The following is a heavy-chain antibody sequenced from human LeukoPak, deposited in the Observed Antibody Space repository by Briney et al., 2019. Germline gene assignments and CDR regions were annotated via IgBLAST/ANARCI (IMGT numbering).Heavy chain of an antibody. J-gene: IGHJ4*02. D-gene: IGHD3-9*01. CDR1: GFTFSSYE. V-gene: IGHV3-48*03. CDR3: ARYDILTGYPYYFDY. Sequence: GGSLRPSCAASGFTFSSYEMNWVRQAPGKGLEWVSYISSSGSTIYYADSVKGRFTISRDNAKNSLYLQMNSLRAEDTAVYYCARYDILTGYPYYFDYWGQGTLVTVSS. CDR2: ISSSGSTI.